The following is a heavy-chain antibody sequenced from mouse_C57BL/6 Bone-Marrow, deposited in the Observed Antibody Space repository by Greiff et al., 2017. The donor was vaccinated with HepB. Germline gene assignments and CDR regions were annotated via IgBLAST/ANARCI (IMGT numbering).Heavy chain of an antibody. Sequence: EVKLVESGGGLVQSGRSLRLSCATSGFTFSDFYMEWVRQAPGKGLEWIAASRNKANDYTTEYSASVKGRFIVSRDTSQSILYLQMNALRAEDTAIYYCARDADYGSSFAYWGQGTLVTVSA. J-gene: IGHJ3*01. CDR1: GFTFSDFY. V-gene: IGHV7-1*01. CDR2: SRNKANDYTT. CDR3: ARDADYGSSFAY. D-gene: IGHD1-1*01.